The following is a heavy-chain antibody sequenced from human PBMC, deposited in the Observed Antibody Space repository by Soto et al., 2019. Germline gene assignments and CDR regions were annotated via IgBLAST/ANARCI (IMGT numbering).Heavy chain of an antibody. CDR1: GGSITSYH. V-gene: IGHV4-4*09. Sequence: PPEPLSLSCIVYGGSITSYHWRWIRHFLRKALEWIAYTPKPGNTKSNPSLQSRVTISMDTSKNQWSLMLTSIPAADTAVYYCARYIHAGFPHYFPAWVQGTLVT. CDR2: TPKPGNT. CDR3: ARYIHAGFPHYFPA. D-gene: IGHD1-26*01. J-gene: IGHJ5*02.